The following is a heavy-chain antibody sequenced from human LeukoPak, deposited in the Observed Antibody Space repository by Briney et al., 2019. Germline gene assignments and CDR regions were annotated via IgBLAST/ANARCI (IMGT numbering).Heavy chain of an antibody. CDR1: GYFVTHHW. V-gene: IGHV5-51*01. CDR3: AYSGSYYNPPFQY. CDR2: IHTGNSDS. J-gene: IGHJ4*02. D-gene: IGHD3-10*01. Sequence: GESLEISCKGSGYFVTHHWIGWVRQMPGKGLEWMAIIHTGNSDSKYSPSFQGQVTMSVDKSISTAYLQWSSQQASDTAMYYCAYSGSYYNPPFQYWGQGTLVTVSS.